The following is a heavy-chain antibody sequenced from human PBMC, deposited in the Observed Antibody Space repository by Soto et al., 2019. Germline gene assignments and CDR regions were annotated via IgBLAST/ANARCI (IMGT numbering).Heavy chain of an antibody. V-gene: IGHV3-48*01. CDR3: ARDVAVPAAMGPYYYYYYMDV. CDR2: ISSSSSTI. CDR1: GFTFSSYS. Sequence: PGGSLRLSCAASGFTFSSYSMNWVRQAPGKGLEWVSYISSSSSTIYYADSVKGRFTISRDNAKNSLYLQMNSLRAEDTAVYYCARDVAVPAAMGPYYYYYYMDVWGKGTTVTVSS. J-gene: IGHJ6*03. D-gene: IGHD2-2*01.